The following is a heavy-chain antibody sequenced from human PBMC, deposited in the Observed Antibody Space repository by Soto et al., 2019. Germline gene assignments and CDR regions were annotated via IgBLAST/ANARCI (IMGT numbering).Heavy chain of an antibody. CDR1: GFTFSTYG. V-gene: IGHV3-33*01. Sequence: QVQLVESGGGVVQPGRSLRLSCAASGFTFSTYGMHWVRQAPGKGLEWVAIIWYDGSNKYYADSVKGRFTISRDNSKNTLYLQVNSLRAEDTAVYFCERETYGSGRNWFDPWGQGTLVTVSS. D-gene: IGHD3-10*01. CDR3: ERETYGSGRNWFDP. CDR2: IWYDGSNK. J-gene: IGHJ5*02.